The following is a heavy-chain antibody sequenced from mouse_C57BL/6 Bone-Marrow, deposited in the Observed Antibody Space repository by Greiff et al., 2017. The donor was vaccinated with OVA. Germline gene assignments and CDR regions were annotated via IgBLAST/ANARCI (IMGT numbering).Heavy chain of an antibody. CDR3: ARDGGSSCGWYFDV. CDR2: INPGSGGT. CDR1: GYAFTNYW. J-gene: IGHJ1*03. V-gene: IGHV1-54*01. Sequence: VQLQESGAELVRPGTSVKVSCKASGYAFTNYWIQWVKQRPGQGLEWIGVINPGSGGTNYNEKFKGKATLTADKSSSTASMQLSSLTSEDSAVYFCARDGGSSCGWYFDVWGTGTTVSVA. D-gene: IGHD1-1*01.